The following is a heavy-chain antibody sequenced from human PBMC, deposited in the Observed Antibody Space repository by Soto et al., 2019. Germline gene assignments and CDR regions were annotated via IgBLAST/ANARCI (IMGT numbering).Heavy chain of an antibody. CDR3: ARAVRGGDRGDWFAP. CDR1: GGSISSDSYF. V-gene: IGHV4-31*03. D-gene: IGHD2-21*02. J-gene: IGHJ5*02. Sequence: QVQLQESGPGLAKPSQTLSLTCTVSGGSISSDSYFWSWIRQHPGEGLEWIGHVHYSATTYYNPSLTSRVSISVDTSKNQFSLKLSSVTAADTAIYYCARAVRGGDRGDWFAPWGQGTLVTVSS. CDR2: VHYSATT.